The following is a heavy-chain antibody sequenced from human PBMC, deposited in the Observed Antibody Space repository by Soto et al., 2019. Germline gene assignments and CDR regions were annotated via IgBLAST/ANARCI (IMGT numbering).Heavy chain of an antibody. V-gene: IGHV3-72*01. Sequence: GGSLRLSCAASGFTFSDHYMDWVRQAPGKGLEWVGRIRNKANSYTTEYAASVKGRFTIQREDSLNSLYLQVNTLNTEDTAVYWCARVRSSSWGLDAFDMGGQGTMVTVSS. J-gene: IGHJ3*02. D-gene: IGHD6-13*01. CDR1: GFTFSDHY. CDR3: ARVRSSSWGLDAFDM. CDR2: IRNKANSYTT.